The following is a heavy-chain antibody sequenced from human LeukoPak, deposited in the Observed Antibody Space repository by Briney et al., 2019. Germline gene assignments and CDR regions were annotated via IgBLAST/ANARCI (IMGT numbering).Heavy chain of an antibody. D-gene: IGHD3-3*01. Sequence: ASVKVSCKASGYTFTSYGISWVRQAPGQGLEWMGWISAYNGNTNYAQKLQGRVTMTTDTSTSTAYMELRSLRSDDTAVYYCARWGPSYDFWSGYSLAYYYYYMDAWGKGTTVTVSS. CDR3: ARWGPSYDFWSGYSLAYYYYYMDA. CDR1: GYTFTSYG. CDR2: ISAYNGNT. V-gene: IGHV1-18*01. J-gene: IGHJ6*03.